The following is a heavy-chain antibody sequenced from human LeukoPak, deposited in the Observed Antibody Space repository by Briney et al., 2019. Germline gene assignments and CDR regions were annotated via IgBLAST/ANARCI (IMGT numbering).Heavy chain of an antibody. D-gene: IGHD2-2*02. Sequence: ASVKVSCKASGYTFTSDDIYWVRQAPGHGLEWMGWMNPNSGNTGHAQKFQGRVTLTRNTSISTAYMALSSLRSEDTAVYYCARVHRRCSSTSCYRAAWFDPWGQGTLVTVSS. CDR1: GYTFTSDD. J-gene: IGHJ5*02. CDR2: MNPNSGNT. V-gene: IGHV1-8*03. CDR3: ARVHRRCSSTSCYRAAWFDP.